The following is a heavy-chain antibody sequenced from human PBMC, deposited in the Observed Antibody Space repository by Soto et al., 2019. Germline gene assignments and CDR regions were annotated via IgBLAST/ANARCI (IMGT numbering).Heavy chain of an antibody. Sequence: QITLKESGPTLVKPTQTLTLTCTFSGFSLSTSGVGVGWIRQPPGKALEWLALIYWDDDKRYSPSLKSRLTITKDTSKSQVVLTMTNMDPVDTATFYCAHXXXXXXXXXXXFXYWGQGTLVTVSS. V-gene: IGHV2-5*02. CDR3: AHXXXXXXXXXXXFXY. CDR1: GFSLSTSGVG. CDR2: IYWDDDK. J-gene: IGHJ4*02.